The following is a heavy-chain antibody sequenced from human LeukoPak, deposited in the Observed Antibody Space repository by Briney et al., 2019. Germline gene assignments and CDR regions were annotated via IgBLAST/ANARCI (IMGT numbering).Heavy chain of an antibody. Sequence: ASVKVSCEASGYTFTSLGISWVRQAPGQGLEWMGWISTYSGNTKYAQKLQGRVTMTTDTSTSTAYMELRSLRSDDTAVYYCATDSTGGSYCDYWGQGTLVTVSS. D-gene: IGHD1-26*01. J-gene: IGHJ4*02. V-gene: IGHV1-18*01. CDR1: GYTFTSLG. CDR3: ATDSTGGSYCDY. CDR2: ISTYSGNT.